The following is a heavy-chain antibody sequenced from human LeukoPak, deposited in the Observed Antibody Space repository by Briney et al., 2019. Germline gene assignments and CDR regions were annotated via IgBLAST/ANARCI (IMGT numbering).Heavy chain of an antibody. Sequence: GGSLRLSCAASGFTFSNYRMDWVRQAPGKGLVWVSRISSDGSKTAYADSVQGRFAISRDNAKNTLYLQMNSLRAEDTAVYYCARHRSGDQFDYWGQGTLVTVSS. D-gene: IGHD5-12*01. CDR3: ARHRSGDQFDY. V-gene: IGHV3-74*01. CDR2: ISSDGSKT. J-gene: IGHJ4*02. CDR1: GFTFSNYR.